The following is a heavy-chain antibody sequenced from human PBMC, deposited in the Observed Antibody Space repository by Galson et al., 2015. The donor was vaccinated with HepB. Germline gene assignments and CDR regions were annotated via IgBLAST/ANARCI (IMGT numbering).Heavy chain of an antibody. CDR2: ITRSGDNT. CDR3: AKLPNYGEPLDY. Sequence: SLRLSCAASGFSFSSYAMRWVRQAPGKGLEWVSGITRSGDNTYYTDSVKGRFTISGDNSKNTLYLQMNNLRGDDTALYYCAKLPNYGEPLDYWGQGTLVTVSS. J-gene: IGHJ4*02. CDR1: GFSFSSYA. V-gene: IGHV3-23*01. D-gene: IGHD4-17*01.